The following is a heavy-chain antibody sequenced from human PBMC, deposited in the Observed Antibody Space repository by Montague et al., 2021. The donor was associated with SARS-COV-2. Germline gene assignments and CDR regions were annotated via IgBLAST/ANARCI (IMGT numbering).Heavy chain of an antibody. V-gene: IGHV2-5*02. CDR1: GFSLNTNGMG. CDR3: ARYTSRMYGSFDY. J-gene: IGHJ4*02. D-gene: IGHD3-16*02. CDR2: IYWDDDK. Sequence: PELVKPTQTLTLTCTVSGFSLNTNGMGVGWIRQPPGEAPAWLALIYWDDDKRYSPSLKTRLTITKDTSRNQVVLTMTNVDPGDTGTYFCARYTSRMYGSFDYWGQGALVSVSS.